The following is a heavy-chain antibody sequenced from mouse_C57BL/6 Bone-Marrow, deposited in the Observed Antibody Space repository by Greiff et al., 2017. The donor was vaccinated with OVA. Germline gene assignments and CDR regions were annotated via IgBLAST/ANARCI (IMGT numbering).Heavy chain of an antibody. J-gene: IGHJ3*01. CDR1: GFTFSSYA. V-gene: IGHV5-4*01. Sequence: DVMLVESGGGLVKPGGSLKLSCAASGFTFSSYAMSWVRQTPEKRLEWVATISDGGSYTYYPDNVKGRFTISRDNAKNNLYLQMSHLKSEDTAMYYCAREGDAYWGQGTLVTVSA. CDR3: AREGDAY. CDR2: ISDGGSYT.